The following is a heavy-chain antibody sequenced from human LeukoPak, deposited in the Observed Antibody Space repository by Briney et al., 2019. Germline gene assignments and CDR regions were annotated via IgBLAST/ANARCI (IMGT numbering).Heavy chain of an antibody. CDR2: FDPEDGET. D-gene: IGHD3-10*01. CDR1: GYTLTELS. V-gene: IGHV1-24*01. Sequence: ASVKVSCKVSGYTLTELSMHWVRQAPGKGLEWMGGFDPEDGETIYAQKFQGRVTMTEDTSTDTAYMEPSSLRSEDTAVYYCATVGYDNYGSMRLDYWGQGTLVTVSS. J-gene: IGHJ4*02. CDR3: ATVGYDNYGSMRLDY.